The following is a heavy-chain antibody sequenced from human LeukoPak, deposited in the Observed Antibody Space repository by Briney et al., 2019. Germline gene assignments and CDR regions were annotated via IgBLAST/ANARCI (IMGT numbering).Heavy chain of an antibody. J-gene: IGHJ6*03. CDR2: IYYSGST. D-gene: IGHD6-6*01. V-gene: IGHV4-59*08. Sequence: SETLSLTCTVSGGSISSYYWSWIRQPPGKGLEWIGYIYYSGSTNYNPSLKSRVTISVDTSKNQFSLKLSSVTAADTAVYYCARLLHGSSSSGYYYYYMDVWGKGTTVTVSS. CDR3: ARLLHGSSSSGYYYYYMDV. CDR1: GGSISSYY.